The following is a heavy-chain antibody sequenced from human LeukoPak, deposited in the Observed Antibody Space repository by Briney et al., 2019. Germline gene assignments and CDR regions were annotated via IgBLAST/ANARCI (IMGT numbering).Heavy chain of an antibody. J-gene: IGHJ6*03. D-gene: IGHD5-12*01. CDR1: GFTFSNYW. V-gene: IGHV3-48*04. CDR3: AKGGSGYDYYYYYYMDV. Sequence: SGGSLRLSCAASGFTFSNYWMSWVRQAPGKGLEWVSYISSSGSTIYYADSVKGRFTISRDNAKNSLYLQMNSLRAEDTAVYYCAKGGSGYDYYYYYYMDVWGKGTTVTVSS. CDR2: ISSSGSTI.